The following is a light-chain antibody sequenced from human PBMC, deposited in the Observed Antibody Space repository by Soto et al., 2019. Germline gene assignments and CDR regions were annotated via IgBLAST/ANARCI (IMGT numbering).Light chain of an antibody. CDR1: QTISSSY. CDR2: GAS. CDR3: EYYGRSSGP. J-gene: IGKJ1*01. V-gene: IGKV3-20*01. Sequence: EIVLTQCPDTLSLSPVEGCTLSCRASQTISSSYLAWYQHKPGQAPRLLIYGASIRATGIPDRFSGSGDGRELTLSVSRVDPQDLAAYYCEYYGRSSGPFGEGPK.